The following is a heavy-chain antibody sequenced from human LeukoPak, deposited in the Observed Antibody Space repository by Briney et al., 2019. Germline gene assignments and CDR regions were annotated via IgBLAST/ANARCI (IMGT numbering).Heavy chain of an antibody. D-gene: IGHD3-16*01. CDR2: IYYSGST. J-gene: IGHJ4*02. Sequence: SETLSLTCTVSGGSISSYYWSWIRQPPGKGLEWIGYIYYSGSTNYNPSLKSRVTISVDTSKNQFSLKLSSVTAADTAVYYWARDRQGADYWGQGTLVTVSS. CDR3: ARDRQGADY. V-gene: IGHV4-59*01. CDR1: GGSISSYY.